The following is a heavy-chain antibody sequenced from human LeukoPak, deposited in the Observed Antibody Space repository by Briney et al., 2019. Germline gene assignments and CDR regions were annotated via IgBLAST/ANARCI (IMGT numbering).Heavy chain of an antibody. Sequence: SETLSLTCAVYGGSFSGYYWSWIRQPPGKGLEWIGEINHSGSTNYNPSLKSRVTISVDTSKNHFSLTLSYVTAADTAVYYCARHHSGNWNVPASFNIWGQGTMVTVSS. CDR2: INHSGST. CDR3: ARHHSGNWNVPASFNI. V-gene: IGHV4-34*01. J-gene: IGHJ3*02. CDR1: GGSFSGYY. D-gene: IGHD1-1*01.